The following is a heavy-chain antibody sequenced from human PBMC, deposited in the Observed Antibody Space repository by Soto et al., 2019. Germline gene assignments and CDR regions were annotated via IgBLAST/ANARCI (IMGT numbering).Heavy chain of an antibody. J-gene: IGHJ4*02. CDR1: DGTIVSFC. CDR2: IYYSGST. D-gene: IGHD2-21*01. Sequence: TVADGTIVSFCWRWIRQNTGKGLEWIGYIYYSGSTNYNPSLKSRVTISVDTSKNQFSLKLSSVTAADTAVYYFARVEGIPRRPYFFDYRGQGTLVPVSS. CDR3: ARVEGIPRRPYFFDY. V-gene: IGHV4-59*01.